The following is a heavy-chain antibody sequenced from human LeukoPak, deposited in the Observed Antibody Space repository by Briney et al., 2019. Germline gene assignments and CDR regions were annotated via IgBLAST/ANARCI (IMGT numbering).Heavy chain of an antibody. J-gene: IGHJ3*02. Sequence: PSETLSLTCTVSGGSISSGGYYWSWIRQHRGKGLEWIGYIYYSGSTYYNPSLKSRVTISVDTSKNQFSLKLSSVTAADTAVYYCARDVGSGSYSLDAFDIWGQGTMVTVSS. CDR1: GGSISSGGYY. CDR3: ARDVGSGSYSLDAFDI. D-gene: IGHD1-26*01. V-gene: IGHV4-31*03. CDR2: IYYSGST.